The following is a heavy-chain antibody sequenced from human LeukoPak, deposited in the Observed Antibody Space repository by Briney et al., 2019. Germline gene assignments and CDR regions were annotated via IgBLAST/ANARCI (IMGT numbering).Heavy chain of an antibody. CDR1: GGSISSSSYY. D-gene: IGHD4-17*01. V-gene: IGHV4-61*05. CDR2: IHYSGST. Sequence: SETLSLTCTVSGGSISSSSYYWGWIRQPPGKGLEWIGYIHYSGSTNYNPSLKSRLTISVDTSKNQFSLKLSSVTAADTAVYYCASRYGDYPFVWGQGTLVTVSS. J-gene: IGHJ4*02. CDR3: ASRYGDYPFV.